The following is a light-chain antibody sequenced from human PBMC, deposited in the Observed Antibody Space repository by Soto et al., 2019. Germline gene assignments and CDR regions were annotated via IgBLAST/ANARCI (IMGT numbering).Light chain of an antibody. V-gene: IGKV2-28*01. J-gene: IGKJ2*01. CDR1: QSLLHSNGYNY. CDR2: LGS. CDR3: MPALQTHLT. Sequence: DLVMTQSPLSLPVTPGEPASISCRASQSLLHSNGYNYLDRYLQKPGQSPQLLIYLGSNRASGVPDRFSGSGSGTDFTLKISRVEAEDVGVYYCMPALQTHLTFGQGTKLEIK.